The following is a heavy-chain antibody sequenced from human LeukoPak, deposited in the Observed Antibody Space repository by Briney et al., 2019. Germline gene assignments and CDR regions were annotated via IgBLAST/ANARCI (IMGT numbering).Heavy chain of an antibody. CDR2: IYHSGST. J-gene: IGHJ4*02. CDR1: GGSISSGGYS. V-gene: IGHV4-30-2*01. CDR3: ARGSMGIFDY. Sequence: SETLSLTCAVSGGSISSGGYSWSWIRQPPGKGLEWIGYIYHSGSTYYNPSLKSRVTISVDRSKNQFSLKLSSVTAADTAVYYCARGSMGIFDYWGQGTLVTVPS. D-gene: IGHD1-26*01.